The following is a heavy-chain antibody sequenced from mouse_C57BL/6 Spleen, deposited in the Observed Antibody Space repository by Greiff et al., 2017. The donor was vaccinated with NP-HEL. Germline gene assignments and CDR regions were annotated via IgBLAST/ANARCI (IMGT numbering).Heavy chain of an antibody. D-gene: IGHD2-4*01. CDR3: TREYYDYPSRTMDY. CDR1: GFTFSSYA. Sequence: EVMLVESGEGLVKPGGSLKLSCAASGFTFSSYAMSWVRQTPEKRLEWVAYISSGGDYIYYADTVKGRFTISRDNARNTLYLQMSSLKSEDTAMYYCTREYYDYPSRTMDYWGQGTSVTVSS. J-gene: IGHJ4*01. V-gene: IGHV5-9-1*02. CDR2: ISSGGDYI.